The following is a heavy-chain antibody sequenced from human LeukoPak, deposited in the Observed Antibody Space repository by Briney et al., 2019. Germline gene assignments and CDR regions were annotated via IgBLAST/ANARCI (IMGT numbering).Heavy chain of an antibody. J-gene: IGHJ4*02. CDR3: ARGDSSGYVCDY. CDR1: GFTFSSYS. CDR2: ISSSSSYI. Sequence: GGSLRLSCAASGFTFSSYSMNWVRQAPGKGLEWVSSISSSSSYIYYADSVKGRFTISRDNAKNSLYVQMDSLRAEDTAVYYCARGDSSGYVCDYWGQGTLVTVSS. D-gene: IGHD3-22*01. V-gene: IGHV3-21*01.